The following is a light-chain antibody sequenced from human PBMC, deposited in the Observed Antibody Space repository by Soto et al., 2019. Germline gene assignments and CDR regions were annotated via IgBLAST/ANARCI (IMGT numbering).Light chain of an antibody. CDR2: SAS. CDR1: QNLXTLY. J-gene: IGKJ1*01. V-gene: IGKV3-20*01. Sequence: EIALTQCPGTLSLSPGESGTLSCRASQNLXTLYLAWFQQKSGQAPRLLXASASRRATGSPDRLTGSGSGTDFTLPINRVEPEDVAAYFCQQYAGSPRTFGQGTKVEIK. CDR3: QQYAGSPRT.